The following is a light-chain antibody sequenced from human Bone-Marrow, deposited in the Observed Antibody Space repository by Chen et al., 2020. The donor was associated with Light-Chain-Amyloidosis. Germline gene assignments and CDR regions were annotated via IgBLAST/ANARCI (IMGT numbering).Light chain of an antibody. J-gene: IGKJ4*01. CDR1: QAISSY. CDR2: AAP. CDR3: QQLASYPLT. Sequence: DIQLTQSPSFLSASVGDRVTITCRATQAISSYLAWYQQKPGKAPELLIYAAPTLQSDVPSRFSGSGSGPEFTLTISSLQPEDFATDYCQQLASYPLTFGGGTKVEI. V-gene: IGKV1-9*01.